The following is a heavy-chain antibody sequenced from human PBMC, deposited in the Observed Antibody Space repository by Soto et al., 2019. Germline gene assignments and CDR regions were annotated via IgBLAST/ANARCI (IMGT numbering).Heavy chain of an antibody. Sequence: QVQLVQSGAAVKKPGSSVKVSCKASGGTFSSYTISWVRQAPGQGLEWMGRIIPILGIANYAQKFQGRVTITADKSTSTAYMELSSLRSEDTAVYYCAREVVGGYADYWGQGTLVTVSS. V-gene: IGHV1-69*08. D-gene: IGHD5-12*01. CDR1: GGTFSSYT. CDR3: AREVVGGYADY. CDR2: IIPILGIA. J-gene: IGHJ4*02.